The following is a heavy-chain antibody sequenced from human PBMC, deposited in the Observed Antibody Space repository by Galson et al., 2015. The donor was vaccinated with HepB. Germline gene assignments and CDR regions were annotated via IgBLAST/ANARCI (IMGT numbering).Heavy chain of an antibody. J-gene: IGHJ2*01. CDR1: GGSINSGGYY. V-gene: IGHV4-31*03. D-gene: IGHD6-13*01. CDR2: IYYSGST. CDR3: ARESMITIVAAGIDWYFDL. Sequence: TLSLTCTVSGGSINSGGYYWSWIRQHPGKGLEWIGYIYYSGSTYYNPSLKSRVTISEDTSKNQFSLKLISVTAADTAVYYCARESMITIVAAGIDWYFDLWGRGTLVTVSS.